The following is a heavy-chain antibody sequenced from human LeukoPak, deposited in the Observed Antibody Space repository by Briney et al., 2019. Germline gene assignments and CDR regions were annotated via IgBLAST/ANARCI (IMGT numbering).Heavy chain of an antibody. Sequence: SETLSLTCTVSGGSISSYYWSWIRQPPGKGLEWIGEINHSGSTNYNPSLKSRVTISVDTSKNQFSLKLSSVTAADTAVYYCAGFFSGSYYDNWFDPWGQGTLVIVSS. CDR2: INHSGST. D-gene: IGHD1-26*01. CDR3: AGFFSGSYYDNWFDP. J-gene: IGHJ5*02. V-gene: IGHV4-34*01. CDR1: GGSISSYY.